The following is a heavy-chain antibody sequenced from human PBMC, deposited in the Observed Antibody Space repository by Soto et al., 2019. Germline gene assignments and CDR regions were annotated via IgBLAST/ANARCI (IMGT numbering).Heavy chain of an antibody. D-gene: IGHD6-6*01. CDR1: GYTFTSYA. CDR2: INAGNGNT. Sequence: QVQLVQSGAEVKKPGASVKVSCKASGYTFTSYAMHWVRQAPGQRLEWMGWINAGNGNTKYSQKFQGRVTITRDTSASTAYMELSSLRSEDTAVYYCARDAPGELVINYYSGMDVWGQGTTVTVSS. CDR3: ARDAPGELVINYYSGMDV. V-gene: IGHV1-3*01. J-gene: IGHJ6*02.